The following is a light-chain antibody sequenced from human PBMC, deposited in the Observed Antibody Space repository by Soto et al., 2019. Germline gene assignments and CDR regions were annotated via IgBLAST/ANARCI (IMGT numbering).Light chain of an antibody. CDR1: SSNIGAGYD. CDR3: QSYDSSLSVVV. J-gene: IGLJ2*01. Sequence: QSVLTQPPSVSGAPGQRVTIPCTGSSSNIGAGYDVHWYHQLPGTAPKLLIYGNSNRPSGVPDRFSGSKSGTSASLAITGLQAADEADYYCQSYDSSLSVVVFGGGTKLTVL. CDR2: GNS. V-gene: IGLV1-40*01.